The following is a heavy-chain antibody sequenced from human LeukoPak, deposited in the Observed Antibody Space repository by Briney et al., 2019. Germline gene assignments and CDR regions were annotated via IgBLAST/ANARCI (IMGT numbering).Heavy chain of an antibody. J-gene: IGHJ4*02. V-gene: IGHV3-73*01. CDR3: TRRLMTTVNDY. D-gene: IGHD4-17*01. Sequence: GGSLKLSCAASGFTFSGSAMHWVRQSPGKGLEWVGRIRSKANDPATAYAASVRGRFTISRDDSKNTAYLQMNSLKTEDTAVYYCTRRLMTTVNDYWGQGTLVTVSS. CDR1: GFTFSGSA. CDR2: IRSKANDPAT.